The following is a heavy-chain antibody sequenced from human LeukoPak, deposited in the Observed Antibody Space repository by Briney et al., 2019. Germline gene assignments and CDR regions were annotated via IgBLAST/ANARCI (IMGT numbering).Heavy chain of an antibody. CDR2: ISGSSTTI. CDR1: GFTFSTYS. J-gene: IGHJ6*03. Sequence: GGSLRLSCAASGFTFSTYSMNWVRQAPGKGLEWVSYISGSSTTIYYPDSVKGRFTISRDNAKKSLYLQMNSLRAEDTAVYYCAKFFPDFPYYMDVWGKGTTVTVSS. D-gene: IGHD3-3*01. V-gene: IGHV3-48*01. CDR3: AKFFPDFPYYMDV.